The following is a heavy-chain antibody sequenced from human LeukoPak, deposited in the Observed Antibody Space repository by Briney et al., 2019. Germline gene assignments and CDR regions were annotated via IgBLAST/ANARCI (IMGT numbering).Heavy chain of an antibody. J-gene: IGHJ2*01. Sequence: SETLSLTCAVFGGSFSGYYWTWIRQPPGKGLEWIGEINRSGSTNYNPSLKSRVTISVDTSKNQFSLKLSSVTAADTAVYYCARAPFDSGYSSWYFDLWGRGTLVTVSS. CDR3: ARAPFDSGYSSWYFDL. V-gene: IGHV4-34*01. CDR2: INRSGST. CDR1: GGSFSGYY. D-gene: IGHD3-22*01.